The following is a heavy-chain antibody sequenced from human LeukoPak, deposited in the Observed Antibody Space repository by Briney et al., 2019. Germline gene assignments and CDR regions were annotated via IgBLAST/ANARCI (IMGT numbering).Heavy chain of an antibody. J-gene: IGHJ4*02. Sequence: PSETLSLTCTVSGGSISSYYWSWIRQPPGKGLEWIGEINHSGSTNYNPSLKSRVTISVDTSKNQFSLKLSSVTAADTAVYYCARVDSSSWYLDYWGQGTLVTVSS. CDR1: GGSISSYY. CDR3: ARVDSSSWYLDY. D-gene: IGHD6-13*01. V-gene: IGHV4-34*01. CDR2: INHSGST.